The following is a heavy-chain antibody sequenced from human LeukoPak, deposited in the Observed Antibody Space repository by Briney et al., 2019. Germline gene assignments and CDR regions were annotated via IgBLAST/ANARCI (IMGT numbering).Heavy chain of an antibody. D-gene: IGHD3-10*01. CDR3: AADSTPMVRGTIIAFGY. J-gene: IGHJ4*02. CDR1: GDTFSSYG. V-gene: IGHV1-69*04. Sequence: SVKVSCKTSGDTFSSYGISWVRQAPGQGLEWMGRIIPIVGSTNYAEKLQGRVTITADKSTSTVYMELSSLRSEDTAVYYCAADSTPMVRGTIIAFGYWGQGTQVTVSS. CDR2: IIPIVGST.